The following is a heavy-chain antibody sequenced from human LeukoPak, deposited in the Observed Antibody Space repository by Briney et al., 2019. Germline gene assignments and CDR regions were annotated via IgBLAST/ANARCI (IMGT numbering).Heavy chain of an antibody. CDR1: GGSISSYY. D-gene: IGHD2-15*01. CDR2: IYYAGTT. J-gene: IGHJ4*02. V-gene: IGHV4-59*01. CDR3: ARGGWRLDY. Sequence: PSETLSLTCTVSGGSISSYYWSWIRQPPGKGLEWIGYIYYAGTTNYNPSLKSRVTISVDTSKNQFSLKLSSVTAADTAVYYCARGGWRLDYWGQGTLVTVPS.